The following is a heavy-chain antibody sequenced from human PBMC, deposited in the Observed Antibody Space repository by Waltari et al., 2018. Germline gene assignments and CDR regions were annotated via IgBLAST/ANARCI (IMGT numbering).Heavy chain of an antibody. CDR2: ISSSSSYI. J-gene: IGHJ4*02. CDR3: ARTIQTGELRSDY. Sequence: EVQLVESVGGLVKPGGSLRLSCAASGFTFSSYSMTWVRQDQGKGLEWVSSISSSSSYIYYADSVKGRFTSSRDNSKNSLDLQMNSLRAEDTAVYYCARTIQTGELRSDYWGQGTLVTVSS. V-gene: IGHV3-21*01. CDR1: GFTFSSYS. D-gene: IGHD1-26*01.